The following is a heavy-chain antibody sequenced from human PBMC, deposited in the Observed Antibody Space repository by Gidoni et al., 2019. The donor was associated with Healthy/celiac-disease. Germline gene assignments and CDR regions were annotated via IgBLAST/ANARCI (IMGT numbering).Heavy chain of an antibody. CDR1: GYTFTSYG. J-gene: IGHJ4*02. V-gene: IGHV1-18*01. Sequence: QVHLVQSGAEVQQPGASVKVSCHASGYTFTSYGISWVRQAPGQGLEWMGWISAYNGNTNYAQKVQGRVTMTTDTSTSTDYMEQRSMRSDNTDVYYWAKDSAIFGVDIIHFDYWGKGTLVTVSS. CDR3: AKDSAIFGVDIIHFDY. CDR2: ISAYNGNT. D-gene: IGHD3-3*01.